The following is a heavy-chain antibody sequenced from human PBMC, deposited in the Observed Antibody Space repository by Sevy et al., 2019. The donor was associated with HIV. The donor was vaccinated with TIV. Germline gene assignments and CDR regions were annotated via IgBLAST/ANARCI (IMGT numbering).Heavy chain of an antibody. CDR3: ARYYDDCSGYLYPRYYYCMDV. J-gene: IGHJ6*02. V-gene: IGHV1-18*01. Sequence: ASVKVSCKASGYTFTSYGISWVRQAPGQGLEWMGWISAYNGNTNYAQKLQGSVTMTTDTSTSTAYMELRSLRSDDTAVYYCARYYDDCSGYLYPRYYYCMDVWGQGTTVTVSS. CDR2: ISAYNGNT. CDR1: GYTFTSYG. D-gene: IGHD3-22*01.